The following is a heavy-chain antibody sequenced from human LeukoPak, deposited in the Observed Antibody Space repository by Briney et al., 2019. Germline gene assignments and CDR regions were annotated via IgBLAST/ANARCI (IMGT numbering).Heavy chain of an antibody. D-gene: IGHD3-16*01. CDR3: ARDLGRLGYYYGMDV. V-gene: IGHV4-59*12. Sequence: KPSETLSLTCTVSGGSISSYYWSWIRQPPGKGPQWIGYIHYSGSTNYNPSLKSRVTISVDTSKNQFSLKLSTVTAADTAVYYCARDLGRLGYYYGMDVWGQGTTVTVSS. CDR1: GGSISSYY. J-gene: IGHJ6*02. CDR2: IHYSGST.